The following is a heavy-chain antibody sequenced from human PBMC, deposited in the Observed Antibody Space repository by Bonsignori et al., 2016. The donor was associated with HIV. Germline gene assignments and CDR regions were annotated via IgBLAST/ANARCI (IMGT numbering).Heavy chain of an antibody. CDR3: AKDGGSYHHFDY. Sequence: VRQAPGKGLEWVSVISGNGISTYYADSVKGRFTISRDNSKNTLYLQMNSLRADDTAVYYCAKDGGSYHHFDYWGQGTLVTVSS. V-gene: IGHV3-23*01. J-gene: IGHJ4*02. CDR2: ISGNGIST. D-gene: IGHD1-26*01.